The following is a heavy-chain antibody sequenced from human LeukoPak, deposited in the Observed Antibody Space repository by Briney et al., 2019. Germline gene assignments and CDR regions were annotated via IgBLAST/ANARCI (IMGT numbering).Heavy chain of an antibody. CDR1: GFTFSSYW. Sequence: GGSLRLSCSESGFTFSSYWMNWVGQALGEGVVWVSRINTDGSSTSYADSVKGRFTISRDNPKNTLYLQINSLRAEDTAVYYCARDWNYYDTSGNDYWGQGTLVTVSS. CDR3: ARDWNYYDTSGNDY. V-gene: IGHV3-74*01. CDR2: INTDGSST. D-gene: IGHD3-22*01. J-gene: IGHJ4*02.